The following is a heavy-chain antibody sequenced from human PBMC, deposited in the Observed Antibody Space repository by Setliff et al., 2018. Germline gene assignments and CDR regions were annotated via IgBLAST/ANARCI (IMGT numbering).Heavy chain of an antibody. CDR1: GDSISSGDYF. CDR2: IYHSGSA. V-gene: IGHV4-30-4*08. J-gene: IGHJ3*01. CDR3: AREVGTSTSSDASDV. Sequence: SETLSLTCTVSGDSISSGDYFWSWIRQPPGKGLEWIAYIYHSGSAYYNPSLKSRVTMSVDTSKNQFSLHLTSVTAADTAVYYCAREVGTSTSSDASDVWGQGMMVTVSS. D-gene: IGHD1-26*01.